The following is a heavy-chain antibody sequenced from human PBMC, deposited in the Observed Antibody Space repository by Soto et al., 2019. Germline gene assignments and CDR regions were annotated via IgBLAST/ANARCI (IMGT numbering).Heavy chain of an antibody. Sequence: GGSLRLSCAASGFTFSSYGMHWVRQAPGKGLEWVAVIWYDGSNKYYADSVKGRFTISRDNSKNTLYLQMNSLRAEDTAVYYCARDPVSGHPPVGSAFDYWGQGTLVTVSS. D-gene: IGHD2-8*01. J-gene: IGHJ4*02. V-gene: IGHV3-33*01. CDR3: ARDPVSGHPPVGSAFDY. CDR1: GFTFSSYG. CDR2: IWYDGSNK.